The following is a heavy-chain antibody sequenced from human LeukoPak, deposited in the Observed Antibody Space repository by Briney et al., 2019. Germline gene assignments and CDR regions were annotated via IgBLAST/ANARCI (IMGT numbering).Heavy chain of an antibody. D-gene: IGHD6-19*01. J-gene: IGHJ2*01. CDR3: VKIAVAGRGPWGWYSDL. CDR2: ISSNGGST. Sequence: GGSLRLSCSASGFIFSNYAMHWVRQAPGKGLQYVSAISSNGGSTYYADSVKGRFTISRDNSKNTLYLQMSSLRAEDTAVYYCVKIAVAGRGPWGWYSDLWGRGTLVTVSS. V-gene: IGHV3-64D*09. CDR1: GFIFSNYA.